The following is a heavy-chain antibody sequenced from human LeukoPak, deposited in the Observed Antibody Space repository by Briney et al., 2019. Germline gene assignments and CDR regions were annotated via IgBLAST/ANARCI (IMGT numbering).Heavy chain of an antibody. CDR1: NYPITSDYY. J-gene: IGHJ6*03. D-gene: IGHD3-16*01. CDR2: IFHSGIA. Sequence: PSETLSLTCAVSNYPITSDYYWVWIRQPPGQGLEWIGQIFHSGIAHYNPSLKSRVTMSVDTSRSQFSVYLNSVTAADTAVYYCGRAGFGTAYNRFYYYMDVWGKGTTVTVSS. CDR3: GRAGFGTAYNRFYYYMDV. V-gene: IGHV4-38-2*01.